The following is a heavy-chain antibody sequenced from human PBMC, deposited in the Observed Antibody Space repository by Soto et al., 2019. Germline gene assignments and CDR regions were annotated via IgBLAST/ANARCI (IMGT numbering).Heavy chain of an antibody. Sequence: EVQLLESGGGLVQPGGSLRLSCAASGFTFSSYAMSWVRQAPGKGLEWVSVVSGSAGSTYYADSVKGRFTSSRDNSKHTLYLQMNSLRAEDTAVYYCAKDASSGITSFDSWGRGTVVTVSS. D-gene: IGHD3-3*01. J-gene: IGHJ2*01. CDR1: GFTFSSYA. CDR2: VSGSAGST. V-gene: IGHV3-23*01. CDR3: AKDASSGITSFDS.